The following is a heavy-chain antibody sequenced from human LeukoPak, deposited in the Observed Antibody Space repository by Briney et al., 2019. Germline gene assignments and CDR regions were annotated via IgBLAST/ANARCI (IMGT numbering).Heavy chain of an antibody. Sequence: GGSLRLSCAASGFTFSSYAMHWVRQAPGKGLEWVAVISYDGSNKYYADSVKGRFTISRDNSNNTLYLQMNSLRAEDTAVYYCARAPYDRYYFDYWGQGTLVTVSS. CDR1: GFTFSSYA. D-gene: IGHD5-12*01. CDR2: ISYDGSNK. V-gene: IGHV3-30-3*01. CDR3: ARAPYDRYYFDY. J-gene: IGHJ4*02.